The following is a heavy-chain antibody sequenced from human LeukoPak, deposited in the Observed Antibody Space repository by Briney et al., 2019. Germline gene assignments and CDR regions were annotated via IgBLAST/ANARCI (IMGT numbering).Heavy chain of an antibody. D-gene: IGHD5-24*01. J-gene: IGHJ4*02. CDR1: GGSISSYY. Sequence: SEALSLTCTVSGGSISSYYWSWIRQPPGKGLEWIGYIYYSGSTNYNPSLKSRVTISVDTSKNQFSLKLSSVTAADTAVYYCARDGYNLMDYWGQGTLVTVSS. V-gene: IGHV4-59*01. CDR3: ARDGYNLMDY. CDR2: IYYSGST.